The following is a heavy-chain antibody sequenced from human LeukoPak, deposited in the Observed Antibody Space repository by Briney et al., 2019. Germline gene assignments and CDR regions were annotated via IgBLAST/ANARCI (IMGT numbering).Heavy chain of an antibody. Sequence: GGSLRLSCAASGFIFNSYGMNWVRQAPGKGLEWVSAISGSGGTTAYADSVKGRFTISRDNSKNTLYLQMDGLTAEDTALYYCAKDIEKQPLDYWGQGTLVTVSS. CDR1: GFIFNSYG. J-gene: IGHJ4*02. V-gene: IGHV3-23*01. CDR2: ISGSGGTT. CDR3: AKDIEKQPLDY. D-gene: IGHD6-13*01.